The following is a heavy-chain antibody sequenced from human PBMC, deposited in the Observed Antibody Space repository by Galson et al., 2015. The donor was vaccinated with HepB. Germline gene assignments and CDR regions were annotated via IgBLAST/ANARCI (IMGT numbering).Heavy chain of an antibody. Sequence: TLSLTCSVSGGSISSGGYYWTWIRQFPGKGLEWIGYIYNSGSTNYNPSLKSRVTTSLDTSKNQFSLKLGSVTVADTAVYYCAGEGPLSEYTFDFWGQGTMVTVSS. J-gene: IGHJ3*01. V-gene: IGHV4-31*03. CDR1: GGSISSGGYY. D-gene: IGHD1-1*01. CDR3: AGEGPLSEYTFDF. CDR2: IYNSGST.